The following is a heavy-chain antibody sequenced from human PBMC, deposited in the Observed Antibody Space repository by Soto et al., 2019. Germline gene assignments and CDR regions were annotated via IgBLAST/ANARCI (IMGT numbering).Heavy chain of an antibody. CDR3: VTQRVYCVSDCYTL. V-gene: IGHV4-39*01. CDR2: IYYVGST. CDR1: GDSISSGTFY. D-gene: IGHD2-21*02. J-gene: IGHJ1*01. Sequence: PXETLCLTCTVSGDSISSGTFYWGWIRQPPGKGLEWIGTIYYVGSTYYSPSLKSRATISAETSKNQFSLKLNSVTAADTAVYYCVTQRVYCVSDCYTLWGRGTLVTVS.